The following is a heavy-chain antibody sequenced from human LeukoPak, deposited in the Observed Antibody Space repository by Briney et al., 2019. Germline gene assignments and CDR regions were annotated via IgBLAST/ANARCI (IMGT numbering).Heavy chain of an antibody. V-gene: IGHV3-66*02. CDR1: GFSVSDSY. Sequence: GGCLRLSCAASGFSVSDSYMSWVRQAPGKGLEWVSILYSGGDTYYSTSVRGRFTISRDNSKNTLYLQMNTLSAADTAVYFCARGENYYFHTDVWGKGATVTVSS. D-gene: IGHD2/OR15-2a*01. J-gene: IGHJ6*03. CDR3: ARGENYYFHTDV. CDR2: LYSGGDT.